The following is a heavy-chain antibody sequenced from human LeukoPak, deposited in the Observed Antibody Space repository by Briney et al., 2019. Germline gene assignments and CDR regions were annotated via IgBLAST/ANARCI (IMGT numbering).Heavy chain of an antibody. J-gene: IGHJ6*03. V-gene: IGHV3-23*01. CDR1: GFTFSSQA. CDR2: ISGTGGRT. CDR3: ARESLVDYNFYYMDV. D-gene: IGHD1-26*01. Sequence: GGSLRLSCAASGFTFSSQAMSWVRQAPGKGLECVSGISGTGGRTYYADSVKGRFTISRDNSKNTLYLQMNSLRVEDAALYYCARESLVDYNFYYMDVWGKGTTVTVSS.